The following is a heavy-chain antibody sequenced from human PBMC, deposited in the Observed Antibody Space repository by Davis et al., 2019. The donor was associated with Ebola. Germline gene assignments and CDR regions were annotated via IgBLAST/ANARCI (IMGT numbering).Heavy chain of an antibody. CDR1: GYTFTGYY. J-gene: IGHJ3*02. V-gene: IGHV1-2*06. D-gene: IGHD5-12*01. Sequence: ASVKVSCKASGYTFTGYYMHWVRQAPGQGLEWMGRINPNSGVTKYAQKFQGRVTMTRDTSISTVYMELSSLRSEDTALYYCTTPGGQDSGYDVFDIWGQETMVTVSS. CDR3: TTPGGQDSGYDVFDI. CDR2: INPNSGVT.